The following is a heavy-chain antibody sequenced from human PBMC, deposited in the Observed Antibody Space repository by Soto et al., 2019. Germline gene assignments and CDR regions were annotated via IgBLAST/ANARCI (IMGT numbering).Heavy chain of an antibody. Sequence: ASVKVSCKASGYTFTSYGISWGRQAPGQGLEWMGWVSAYNGNTNYAQKLQGRVTMTTDTSTSTAYMELRSLRSDDTAVYYCARDTAAAGIFDYWGQGTLVTVSS. J-gene: IGHJ4*02. CDR2: VSAYNGNT. CDR1: GYTFTSYG. CDR3: ARDTAAAGIFDY. D-gene: IGHD6-13*01. V-gene: IGHV1-18*01.